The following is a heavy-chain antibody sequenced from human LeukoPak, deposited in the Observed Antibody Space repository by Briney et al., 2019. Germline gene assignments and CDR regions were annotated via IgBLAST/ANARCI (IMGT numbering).Heavy chain of an antibody. J-gene: IGHJ4*02. CDR2: IGITGSRT. D-gene: IGHD5-24*01. CDR1: GFTFGDYY. Sequence: GGSLRLSCVASGFTFGDYYMSWIRQAPGKGLEWVSHIGITGSRTNYADSVKGRFTISRDNAKRSVHLQMNSLRGDDTAVYYCARVSVSTRSPYYFDYWGQGTLVTVSS. CDR3: ARVSVSTRSPYYFDY. V-gene: IGHV3-11*06.